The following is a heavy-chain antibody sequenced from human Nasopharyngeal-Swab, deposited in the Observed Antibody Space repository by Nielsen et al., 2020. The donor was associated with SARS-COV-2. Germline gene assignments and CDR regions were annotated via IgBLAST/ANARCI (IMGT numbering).Heavy chain of an antibody. J-gene: IGHJ4*02. CDR3: AKSSRSLDY. CDR2: FSGSCSST. Sequence: GSLRLSCAASGFTFTSYAMTWVRQTPGKGLEWVSGFSGSCSSTYYAESVKGRFTISRDNSKNTLYLQMNSLRAEDTAVYYCAKSSRSLDYWGQGTLVTVSS. CDR1: GFTFTSYA. D-gene: IGHD6-6*01. V-gene: IGHV3-23*01.